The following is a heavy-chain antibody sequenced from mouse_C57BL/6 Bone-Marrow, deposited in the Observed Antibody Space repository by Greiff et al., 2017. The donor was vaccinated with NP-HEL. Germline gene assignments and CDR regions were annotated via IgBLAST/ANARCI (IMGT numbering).Heavy chain of an antibody. CDR1: GFTFSSYA. D-gene: IGHD2-1*01. J-gene: IGHJ4*01. CDR2: ISSGGDYI. V-gene: IGHV5-9-1*02. Sequence: EVKLMESGEGLVKPGGSLKLSCAASGFTFSSYAMSWVRQTPEKRLEWVAYISSGGDYIYYADTVKGRFTISRDNARNTLYLQMSSLKSEDTAMYYCTRDLLYPLYAMDYWGQGTSVTVSS. CDR3: TRDLLYPLYAMDY.